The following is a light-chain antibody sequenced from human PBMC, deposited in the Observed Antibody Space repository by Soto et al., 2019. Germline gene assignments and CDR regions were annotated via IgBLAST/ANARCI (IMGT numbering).Light chain of an antibody. J-gene: IGKJ5*01. CDR2: DGS. Sequence: DIQMTQSPSSLSASVGDRVTINCRASQSVSNWLAWYQQKPGKAPKFIIYDGSSLESGVTSRFSGSGSGTEFTLAISSLQPDDVATYYCQQYNSYSITFGQGTRLEIK. CDR3: QQYNSYSIT. CDR1: QSVSNW. V-gene: IGKV1-5*01.